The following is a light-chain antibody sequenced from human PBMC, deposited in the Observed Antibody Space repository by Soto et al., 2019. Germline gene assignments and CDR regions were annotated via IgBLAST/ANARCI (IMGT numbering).Light chain of an antibody. V-gene: IGLV2-11*01. CDR3: CSHSATYTFV. CDR1: SGDVGGYNC. CDR2: DVT. J-gene: IGLJ1*01. Sequence: QSVLTQPRSVSGSPGQSVTISCTGTSGDVGGYNCVSWYQQHPGKAPQLIIFDVTQRPSGVPDRFSGPKSENTASLSISGLQAEDEADYYCCSHSATYTFVFGTGTKVTVL.